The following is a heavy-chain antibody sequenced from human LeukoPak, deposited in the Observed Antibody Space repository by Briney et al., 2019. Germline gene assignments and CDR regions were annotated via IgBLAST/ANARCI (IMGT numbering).Heavy chain of an antibody. D-gene: IGHD3-3*01. V-gene: IGHV3-23*01. CDR1: GFTFSSYA. CDR3: ARTKPEYYDFWTPVDY. Sequence: GGSLRLSCAASGFTFSSYAMSWVRQAPGKGLEWVSAISGSGGSTYYADSVKGRFTISRDNSKNTLYLQMNSLRAEDTAVYYCARTKPEYYDFWTPVDYWGQGTLVTVSS. J-gene: IGHJ4*02. CDR2: ISGSGGST.